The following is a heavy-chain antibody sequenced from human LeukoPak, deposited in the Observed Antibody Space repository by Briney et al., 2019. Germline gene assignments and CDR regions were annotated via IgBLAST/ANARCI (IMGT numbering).Heavy chain of an antibody. J-gene: IGHJ4*02. CDR2: IYYSGST. V-gene: IGHV4-31*03. CDR1: GGSISSGGYY. CDR3: ARSPGYSFDY. Sequence: SETLSLTCTVSGGSISSGGYYWSWIRQYPGKGLEWIGYIYYSGSTYYNPSLKGRITMAVDTSKNHFSLKLSSVTAADTAVYYCARSPGYSFDYWGQGTLVTVSS.